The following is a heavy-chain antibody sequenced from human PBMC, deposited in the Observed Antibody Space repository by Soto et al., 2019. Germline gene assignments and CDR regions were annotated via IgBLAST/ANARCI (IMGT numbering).Heavy chain of an antibody. CDR1: GFTFSNYG. V-gene: IGHV3-33*01. CDR3: ASDLVGASDSYGLDV. Sequence: GWSLRLSCAASGFTFSNYGMHLVRQAPGKGLEWVAIIWHDGNNKYYADSVRGRFIISRDNSKNRLYLQMNSLRAEDTAVYYCASDLVGASDSYGLDVWGKGTQVTVSS. CDR2: IWHDGNNK. J-gene: IGHJ6*04. D-gene: IGHD1-26*01.